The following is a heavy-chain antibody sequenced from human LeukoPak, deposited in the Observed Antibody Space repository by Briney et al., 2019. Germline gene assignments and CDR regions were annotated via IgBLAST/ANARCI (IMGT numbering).Heavy chain of an antibody. CDR2: INWNGGST. V-gene: IGHV3-20*04. CDR1: GFTFDDYA. D-gene: IGHD3-22*01. CDR3: ARNSDYYDYSPQSV. Sequence: GGSLRLSCAASGFTFDDYAMTWVRQAPGKGLEWASGINWNGGSTRYADSVKGRFPISRDNSKNMLYLQMNSLRIEDTAVYYCARNSDYYDYSPQSVWGQGTLVTVS. J-gene: IGHJ4*02.